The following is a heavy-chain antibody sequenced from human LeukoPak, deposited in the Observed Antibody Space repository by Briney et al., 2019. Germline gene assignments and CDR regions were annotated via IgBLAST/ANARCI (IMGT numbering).Heavy chain of an antibody. CDR1: GGSVSSGGYS. Sequence: PSETLSLTCTVSGGSVSSGGYSRSWIRQHPGKGLEWIGYIYYSGSTYYNPSLKSRVTISVDTSKNQFSLKLSSVTAADTAVYYCARGLLEYYYDSSGYYDAFDIWGQGTMVTVSS. V-gene: IGHV4-31*03. CDR2: IYYSGST. CDR3: ARGLLEYYYDSSGYYDAFDI. J-gene: IGHJ3*02. D-gene: IGHD3-22*01.